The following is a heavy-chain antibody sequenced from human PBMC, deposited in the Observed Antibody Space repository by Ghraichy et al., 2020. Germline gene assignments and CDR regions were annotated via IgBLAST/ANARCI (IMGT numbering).Heavy chain of an antibody. Sequence: SETLSLTCTVSGGSVSSGDYYWSWIRQPPGKGLEWIGYIYHFSGSTDYNPSLESRGTISLDTSKNQFSLKLTPVTAADTAVYFWARGRYYYGNSGFYYDDPWGQGTLVTVSS. CDR2: IYHFSGST. V-gene: IGHV4-30-4*01. CDR3: ARGRYYYGNSGFYYDDP. D-gene: IGHD3-22*01. J-gene: IGHJ5*02. CDR1: GGSVSSGDYY.